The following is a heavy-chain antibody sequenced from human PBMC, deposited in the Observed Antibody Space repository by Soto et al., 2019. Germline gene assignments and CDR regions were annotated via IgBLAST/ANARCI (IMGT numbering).Heavy chain of an antibody. CDR3: ARHLGLHVQFDT. Sequence: SSETLSLTCTASGDSVDSSGHYWGWIRQSPGKGLEWLGSVYSSGSTYYNPSLKSRVTVSVDTSNQFSLKMSSVTAADTAVYYCARHLGLHVQFDTWGQGTRVSVSS. CDR2: VYSSGST. D-gene: IGHD4-4*01. CDR1: GDSVDSSGHY. J-gene: IGHJ5*02. V-gene: IGHV4-39*01.